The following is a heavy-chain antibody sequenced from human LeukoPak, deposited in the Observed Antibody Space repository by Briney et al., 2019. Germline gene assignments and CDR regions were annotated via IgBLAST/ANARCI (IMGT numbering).Heavy chain of an antibody. D-gene: IGHD4-17*01. CDR1: GFTVSSNY. J-gene: IGHJ4*02. Sequence: PGGSLRLSCAASGFTVSSNYMSWVRQAPGKGLEWVSVIYSGGSTYYTDSVKGRFTISRDISKNTLYLQMNSLRVEDTAVYYCARETNDYGDYALAYWGKGTLVTVSS. CDR2: IYSGGST. CDR3: ARETNDYGDYALAY. V-gene: IGHV3-53*01.